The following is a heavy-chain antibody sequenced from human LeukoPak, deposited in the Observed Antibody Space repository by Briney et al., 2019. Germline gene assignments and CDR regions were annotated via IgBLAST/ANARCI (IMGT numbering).Heavy chain of an antibody. D-gene: IGHD7-27*01. Sequence: GGSLRLSCAASGFTFNIAWMSWVRQAPGKGLEWVGRIKSKTDGGTTDYAAPVKGRFTISRDDSKNTLYLQMNSLKTEDTAVYYCTTGADWGSTLFDYWGQGTLVTVSS. J-gene: IGHJ4*02. CDR3: TTGADWGSTLFDY. V-gene: IGHV3-15*01. CDR1: GFTFNIAW. CDR2: IKSKTDGGTT.